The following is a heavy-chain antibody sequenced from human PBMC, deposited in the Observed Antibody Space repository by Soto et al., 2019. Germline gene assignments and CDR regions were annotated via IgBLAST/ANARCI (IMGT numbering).Heavy chain of an antibody. J-gene: IGHJ4*02. V-gene: IGHV1-69*06. Sequence: QVQLVQSGAEVKKPGSSVKVSCKTSGGSQATSWVRQAPGHGPEWLGGIIGVFPTTNKAEKFEGRVTITADKSTGTAYMELSSLKSVDTAVYYCATVGPPLSGAFTYGYEGPFDYWGQGILVIVSS. D-gene: IGHD5-18*01. CDR1: GGSQA. CDR3: ATVGPPLSGAFTYGYEGPFDY. CDR2: IIGVFPTT.